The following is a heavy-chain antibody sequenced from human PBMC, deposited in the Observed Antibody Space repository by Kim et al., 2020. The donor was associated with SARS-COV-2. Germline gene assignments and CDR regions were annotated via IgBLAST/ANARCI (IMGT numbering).Heavy chain of an antibody. CDR2: ITHDGSEK. Sequence: GGSLRLSCAASGFTFSSYCMSWVRQAPGKGLEWVAVITHDGSEKYYVDSVKGRFTISRDNAKNSLYLQMNSLRAEDTAVYYCATETIYDFWSGYPYGMDDWGQGTMVTVSS. J-gene: IGHJ6*02. CDR3: ATETIYDFWSGYPYGMDD. V-gene: IGHV3-7*03. D-gene: IGHD3-3*01. CDR1: GFTFSSYC.